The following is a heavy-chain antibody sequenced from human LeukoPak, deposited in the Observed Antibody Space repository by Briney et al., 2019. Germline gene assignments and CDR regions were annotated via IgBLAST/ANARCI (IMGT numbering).Heavy chain of an antibody. CDR2: ISSSSSPI. Sequence: GGSLRLSCAASGFIFSTYSMNWVRQAPGRGLEWVSYISSSSSPIYHADSVKGRFSISRDNAKNSLYLQMNSLRAEDTAVYYCAKGGGNGAFDPWGQGTLVTVSS. CDR1: GFIFSTYS. J-gene: IGHJ5*02. D-gene: IGHD4-23*01. CDR3: AKGGGNGAFDP. V-gene: IGHV3-48*04.